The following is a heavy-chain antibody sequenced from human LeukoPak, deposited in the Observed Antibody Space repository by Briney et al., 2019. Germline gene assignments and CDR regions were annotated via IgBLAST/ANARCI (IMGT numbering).Heavy chain of an antibody. V-gene: IGHV3-66*01. Sequence: GGSLRLSCAASGFTVSSNYMSWVRQAPGKGLEWVSVLYSGGSTYYADSVKGRFTISRDNAKNTVYLQMNSLRDEDTAVFYCARIGYRSASLDYWGQGTLVTVAS. D-gene: IGHD6-19*01. CDR2: LYSGGST. CDR3: ARIGYRSASLDY. J-gene: IGHJ4*02. CDR1: GFTVSSNY.